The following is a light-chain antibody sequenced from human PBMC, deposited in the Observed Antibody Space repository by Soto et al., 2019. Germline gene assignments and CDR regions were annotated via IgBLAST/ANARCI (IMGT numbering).Light chain of an antibody. J-gene: IGLJ1*01. CDR3: SSYTSSSTRV. CDR1: SSDVGAYNY. V-gene: IGLV2-14*01. Sequence: LTQPASVSGSLGQSITISCTGTSSDVGAYNYVSWYQQQPGKAPKLMISEVSNRPSGVSNRFSGSKSGNTASLIISGLQAEDEADYYCSSYTSSSTRVFGTGTKVTV. CDR2: EVS.